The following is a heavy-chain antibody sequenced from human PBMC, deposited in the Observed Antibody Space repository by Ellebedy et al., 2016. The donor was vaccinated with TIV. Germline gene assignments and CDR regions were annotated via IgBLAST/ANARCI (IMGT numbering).Heavy chain of an antibody. Sequence: GGSLRLSCAASGFTFSSYSMNWVRQAPGKGLEWVSSISSSSGYRYYADSVKGRFTISRDNAKNSLYLQMNSLRAEDTAGNYCARVYGDYRMDVWGQGTTVTVSS. CDR1: GFTFSSYS. D-gene: IGHD4/OR15-4a*01. J-gene: IGHJ6*02. V-gene: IGHV3-21*01. CDR2: ISSSSGYR. CDR3: ARVYGDYRMDV.